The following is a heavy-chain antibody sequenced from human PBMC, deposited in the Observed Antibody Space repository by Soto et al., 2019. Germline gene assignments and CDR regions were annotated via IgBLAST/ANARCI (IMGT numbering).Heavy chain of an antibody. D-gene: IGHD3-3*01. CDR3: ARAREDYDFWSGYFAYNWFDP. Sequence: PGGSLRLSCAASGFTFSSYSMNWVRQAPGKGLEWVSSISSSSSYIYYADSVKGRFTISRDNAKNSPYLQMNSLRAEDTAVYYCARAREDYDFWSGYFAYNWFDPWGQGTLVTVSS. V-gene: IGHV3-21*01. CDR2: ISSSSSYI. J-gene: IGHJ5*02. CDR1: GFTFSSYS.